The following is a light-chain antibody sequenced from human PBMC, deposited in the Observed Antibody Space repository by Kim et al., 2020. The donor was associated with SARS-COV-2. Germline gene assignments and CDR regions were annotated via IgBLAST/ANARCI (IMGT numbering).Light chain of an antibody. CDR3: QQYGTSPT. Sequence: SLSTGERATLSCRASQSVSGSYLAWYQHNPGQATRLLIYGASSRATGIPDRFSGSGSGTDFTLTSSRLEPEDFAVYYCQQYGTSPTFGQGTKLEI. J-gene: IGKJ2*01. CDR2: GAS. V-gene: IGKV3-20*01. CDR1: QSVSGSY.